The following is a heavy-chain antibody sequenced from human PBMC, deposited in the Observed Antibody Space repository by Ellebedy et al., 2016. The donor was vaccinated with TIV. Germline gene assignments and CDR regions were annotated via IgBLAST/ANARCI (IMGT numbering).Heavy chain of an antibody. D-gene: IGHD2-2*02. CDR1: GFTFSDYY. CDR2: ISSSGSTI. J-gene: IGHJ4*02. Sequence: GGPLRLSXAASGFTFSDYYMSWIRQAPGKGLEWVSYISSSGSTIYYADSVKGRFTISRDNAKNSLYLQMNSLRAEDTAVYYCARDRYCSSTSCYTVDYWGQGTLVTVSS. CDR3: ARDRYCSSTSCYTVDY. V-gene: IGHV3-11*01.